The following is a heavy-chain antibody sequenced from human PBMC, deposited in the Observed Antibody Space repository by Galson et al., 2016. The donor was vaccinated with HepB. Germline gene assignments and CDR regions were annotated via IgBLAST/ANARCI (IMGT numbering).Heavy chain of an antibody. D-gene: IGHD5-18*01. Sequence: SLRLSCAASGFSFSSFWMHWVRQVPGKGLVWVARTNEYGSITDYADSVKGRFTISRDISRNTLYLQMNSLRAEDTAVYYCAKDWADTAMANFNYWGQGTLVTVSS. J-gene: IGHJ4*02. CDR3: AKDWADTAMANFNY. CDR1: GFSFSSFW. CDR2: TNEYGSIT. V-gene: IGHV3-74*01.